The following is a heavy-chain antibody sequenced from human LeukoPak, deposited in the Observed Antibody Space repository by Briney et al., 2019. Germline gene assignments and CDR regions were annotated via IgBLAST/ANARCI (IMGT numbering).Heavy chain of an antibody. CDR1: GGSFSGYY. Sequence: TSETLSLTCAVYGGSFSGYYWSWIRQPPGKGLEWIGEINHSGSTNYNPSLKSRVTISVDTSKNQFSLKLSSVTAADTAVYYCARGGYYGSGSYYNVGRLFDYWGQGTLVTVSS. D-gene: IGHD3-10*01. V-gene: IGHV4-34*01. CDR3: ARGGYYGSGSYYNVGRLFDY. J-gene: IGHJ4*02. CDR2: INHSGST.